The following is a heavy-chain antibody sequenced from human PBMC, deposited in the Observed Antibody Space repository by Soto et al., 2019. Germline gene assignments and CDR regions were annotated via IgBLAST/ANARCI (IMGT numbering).Heavy chain of an antibody. Sequence: SAPLTLTSTVSRDSIISSTHYRPWIRQHPGKGLEWLGYVSSCGNSYYSPSITSRAFMSVDTSKNLFSLKLRSVTAADTALYYCVGRLTSIYNCFDSWGQGTQVTVSS. CDR1: RDSIISSTHY. J-gene: IGHJ5*01. CDR3: VGRLTSIYNCFDS. V-gene: IGHV4-31*03. D-gene: IGHD2-8*01. CDR2: VSSCGNS.